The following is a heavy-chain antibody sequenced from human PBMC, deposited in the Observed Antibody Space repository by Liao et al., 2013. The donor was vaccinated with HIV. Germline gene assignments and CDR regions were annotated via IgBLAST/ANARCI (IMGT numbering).Heavy chain of an antibody. V-gene: IGHV4-39*07. CDR3: AREDCSDGSCYSTTGFDY. Sequence: QLRLQESGPGLVQPTATLSLTCTVSGGSISSSSTYYWGWIRQFPGKGLEWIGSVYYSGSRFYNPSLKSRVTISVDTSKNQFSLNLSSVTAADTAVYYCAREDCSDGSCYSTTGFDYWGQGTLVTVSS. CDR2: VYYSGSR. J-gene: IGHJ4*02. CDR1: GGSISSSSTYY. D-gene: IGHD2-15*01.